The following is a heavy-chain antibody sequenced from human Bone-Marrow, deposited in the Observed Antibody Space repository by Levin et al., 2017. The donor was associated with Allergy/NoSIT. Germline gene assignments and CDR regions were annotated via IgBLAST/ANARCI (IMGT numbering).Heavy chain of an antibody. CDR1: GDSFSSNNW. V-gene: IGHV4-4*02. J-gene: IGHJ4*02. CDR3: ARDPAADPLRAFDY. D-gene: IGHD6-13*01. CDR2: IYDSGIT. Sequence: GSLRLSCAVSGDSFSSNNWWSWVRQTPGKGLEWIGEIYDSGITKYNPSLKSRVTISLDKSKNQFSLNLNSVTAADTAVYYCARDPAADPLRAFDYWGQGTLVTVSS.